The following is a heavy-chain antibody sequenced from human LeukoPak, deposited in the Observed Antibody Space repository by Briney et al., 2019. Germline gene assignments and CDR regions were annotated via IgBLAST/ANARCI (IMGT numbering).Heavy chain of an antibody. V-gene: IGHV3-11*04. J-gene: IGHJ3*02. D-gene: IGHD1-26*01. CDR1: GFTFSDYY. Sequence: GGSLRLSCAASGFTFSDYYMSWIRQAPGKGLEWVSYISSSGSAIYYADSVKGRFTISRDNAKNSLYLQMNSLRAQDTAVYYCASISGSTGRLAFDIWGQGTMVTVSS. CDR2: ISSSGSAI. CDR3: ASISGSTGRLAFDI.